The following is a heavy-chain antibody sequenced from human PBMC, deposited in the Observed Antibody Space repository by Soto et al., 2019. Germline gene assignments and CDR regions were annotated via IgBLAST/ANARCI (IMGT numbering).Heavy chain of an antibody. J-gene: IGHJ4*02. CDR3: AREYTYGSNFFDC. Sequence: QVQLQESGPGLVKPSQTLSLTCTVSGGSISSAAYCWSWIRQHPGKGLEWIGYISHSGSTYYTPSLKSRVIISADTSKNQFSVNLTSVTAADTAVYYCAREYTYGSNFFDCWGQGALVTVSS. CDR2: ISHSGST. D-gene: IGHD5-18*01. V-gene: IGHV4-31*03. CDR1: GGSISSAAYC.